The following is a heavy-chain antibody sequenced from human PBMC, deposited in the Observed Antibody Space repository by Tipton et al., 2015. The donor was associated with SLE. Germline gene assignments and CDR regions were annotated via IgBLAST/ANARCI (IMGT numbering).Heavy chain of an antibody. D-gene: IGHD4-23*01. CDR2: IYYSGST. V-gene: IGHV4-39*07. CDR1: GGSISSSSYY. J-gene: IGHJ4*02. Sequence: PGLVKPSETLSLTCTVSGGSISSSSYYWGWIRQPPGKGLEWIGSIYYSGSTYYNPSLKSRVTISVDTSKNQFSLKLSSVTAADTAVYYCARDDYGGNVFDYWGQGTLVTVSS. CDR3: ARDDYGGNVFDY.